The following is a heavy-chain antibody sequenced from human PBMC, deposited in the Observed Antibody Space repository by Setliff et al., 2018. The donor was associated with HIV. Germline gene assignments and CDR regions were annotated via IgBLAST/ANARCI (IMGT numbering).Heavy chain of an antibody. CDR3: ARVGGPYYDLLAGYYGAVDY. D-gene: IGHD3-9*01. J-gene: IGHJ4*02. Sequence: ASVKVSCKASGYTFTNYDINWVRQATGQGLEWMGWMNPNSGNTGYAQKFQGRVTMTRNTSISTAYMELRSLRSDDTAVYYCARVGGPYYDLLAGYYGAVDYWGQGTLVTVSS. CDR2: MNPNSGNT. CDR1: GYTFTNYD. V-gene: IGHV1-8*02.